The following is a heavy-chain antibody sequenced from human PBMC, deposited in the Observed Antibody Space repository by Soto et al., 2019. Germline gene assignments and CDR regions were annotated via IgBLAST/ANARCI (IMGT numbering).Heavy chain of an antibody. J-gene: IGHJ6*02. CDR3: ARDLHVQRHYSYAMDL. CDR2: IIPIFGTA. Sequence: QVQLVQSGAEVKKPGSSVKVSCKASGGTFSSYAISWVRQAPGQGLEWMGGIIPIFGTANYAQKFQGRVTITADESTRTAYMELRSMISKATAVYYCARDLHVQRHYSYAMDLRGQGNTVTDSS. CDR1: GGTFSSYA. V-gene: IGHV1-69*12.